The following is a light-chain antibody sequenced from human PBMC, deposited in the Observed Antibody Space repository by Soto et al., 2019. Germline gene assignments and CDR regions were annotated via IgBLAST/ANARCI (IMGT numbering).Light chain of an antibody. Sequence: SAPTQPASVSSTPGQSITISGTGARSDVGTYNLVSWYQQLPGKAPTLMVYEGTKRPSGVSNRCSGSKSGNTASLTISGLQAEDEADYYCCSYVGSSTDVFGTGTKVTVL. CDR2: EGT. J-gene: IGLJ1*01. V-gene: IGLV2-23*01. CDR3: CSYVGSSTDV. CDR1: RSDVGTYNL.